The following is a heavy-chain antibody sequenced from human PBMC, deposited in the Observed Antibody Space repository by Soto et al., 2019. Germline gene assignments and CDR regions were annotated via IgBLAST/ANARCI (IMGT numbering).Heavy chain of an antibody. D-gene: IGHD4-17*01. Sequence: EVQLVESGGGLVQPGGSLSLSCAASGFTFSSYAMHWVRQAPGKGLEYVSAISSNGGSTYYANSVKGRFTISRDNSKNTLYLEMGSLRAEDMAVYYGAREGDYDAFDIWGQGTMVTVSS. CDR1: GFTFSSYA. J-gene: IGHJ3*02. V-gene: IGHV3-64*01. CDR2: ISSNGGST. CDR3: AREGDYDAFDI.